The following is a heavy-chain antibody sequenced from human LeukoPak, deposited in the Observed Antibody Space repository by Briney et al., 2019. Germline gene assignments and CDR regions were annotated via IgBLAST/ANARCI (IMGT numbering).Heavy chain of an antibody. CDR2: ISGSGGST. V-gene: IGHV3-23*01. D-gene: IGHD6-19*01. CDR3: AKLGSGWVRGGY. CDR1: GFTFCSYA. J-gene: IGHJ4*02. Sequence: GGSLRLSCAASGFTFCSYAMSWVRQAPGEGLGWVSAISGSGGSTYYADSGRGRFTISRDNSKNTLYLQMNSLRAEGTAVYYCAKLGSGWVRGGYWGQGTLVTVSS.